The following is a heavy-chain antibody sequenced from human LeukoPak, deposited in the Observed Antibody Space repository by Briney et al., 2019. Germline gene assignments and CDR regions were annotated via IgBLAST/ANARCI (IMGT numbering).Heavy chain of an antibody. D-gene: IGHD2-15*01. J-gene: IGHJ4*02. CDR1: GFTLRSYE. CDR3: AKAFRIDS. Sequence: PGGSLRLSCAASGFTLRSYEMNWVRQAPGKGLEWVLSVSGSGKSAYYADSVKGRFTVSRDNDKKTMYLEMNSLRAEDTAVYYCAKAFRIDSWGKGTLVTVSS. V-gene: IGHV3-23*01. CDR2: VSGSGKSA.